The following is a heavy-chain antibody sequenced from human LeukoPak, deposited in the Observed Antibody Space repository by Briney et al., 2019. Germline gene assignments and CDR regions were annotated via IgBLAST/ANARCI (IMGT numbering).Heavy chain of an antibody. V-gene: IGHV3-74*01. J-gene: IGHJ3*02. D-gene: IGHD3-22*01. CDR3: ARGTMTLDAFDI. CDR1: GFTFSSYW. CDR2: INSDGSST. Sequence: PGGSLRLSCAASGFTFSSYWMHWVRQVPGKGLVWVSRINSDGSSTSYADSVKGRFTISRDNAKNTLYLQMNSLRAEDTAVYYCARGTMTLDAFDIWGQGTMVTVSS.